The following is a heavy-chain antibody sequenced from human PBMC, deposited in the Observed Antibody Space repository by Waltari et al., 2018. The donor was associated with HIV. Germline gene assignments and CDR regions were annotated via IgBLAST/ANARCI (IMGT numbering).Heavy chain of an antibody. J-gene: IGHJ6*02. CDR1: GFTFGTSE. D-gene: IGHD6-19*01. CDR2: ISVGGTK. V-gene: IGHV3-48*03. Sequence: VQLVESGAGLVQPGGSLRLHRAGSGFTFGTSEMRWGRQAPGKGLEWISYISVGGTKYYEDSVKGRFSISRYNAKNSLYLKMNSMTAEDTAVYYCAKAVGDTSGRYWGGDVWGQGTTVTVSS. CDR3: AKAVGDTSGRYWGGDV.